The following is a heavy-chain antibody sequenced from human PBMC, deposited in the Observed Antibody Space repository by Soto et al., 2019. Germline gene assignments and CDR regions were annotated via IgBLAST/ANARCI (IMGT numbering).Heavy chain of an antibody. CDR2: IWYDGDKK. CDR3: ARGSAGSESVVVVPAIDFYSFDT. D-gene: IGHD2-15*01. J-gene: IGHJ4*02. V-gene: IGHV3-33*01. CDR1: GFTLSSYG. Sequence: QVQLVESGGGVVQPGRSLRLSCAASGFTLSSYGMHWVRQAPGKGLERVAVIWYDGDKKYYADSVKVRFTISRDESKNTVYLPMGSVRGEDTGVYYCARGSAGSESVVVVPAIDFYSFDTWGQGTLVSVSS.